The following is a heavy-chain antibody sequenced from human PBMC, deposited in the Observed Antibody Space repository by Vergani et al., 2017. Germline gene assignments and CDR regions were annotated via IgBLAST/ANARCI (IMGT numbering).Heavy chain of an antibody. D-gene: IGHD6-19*01. CDR3: ARGYYSSGWYYNWFDP. J-gene: IGHJ5*02. CDR2: IYPGDSDT. Sequence: EVQLVQSGAEVKKPGESQKISCKGSGYSFTSYWIGWVRQMPGKGLEWMGIIYPGDSDTRYSPSFQGQVTISADKSISTAYLQWSSLKASDTALYYCARGYYSSGWYYNWFDPWGQGTLVTVSS. V-gene: IGHV5-51*01. CDR1: GYSFTSYW.